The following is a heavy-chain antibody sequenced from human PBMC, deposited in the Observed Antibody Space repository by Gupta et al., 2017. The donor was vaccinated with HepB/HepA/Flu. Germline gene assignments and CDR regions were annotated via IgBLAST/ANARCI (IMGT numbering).Heavy chain of an antibody. CDR1: GYIFTDYS. Sequence: QVQLMQSGTEVKQPGASVTVSCRSSGYIFTDYSLPWVRQAPGQGLEWMGWFDPLSGGANLAQKFQGRVTMTKDTSISTAYMEVTGLTSDDTAIYFCARGRGGIPSAGTVYWGQGTLVTVSS. CDR2: FDPLSGGA. CDR3: ARGRGGIPSAGTVY. V-gene: IGHV1-2*02. D-gene: IGHD6-13*01. J-gene: IGHJ4*02.